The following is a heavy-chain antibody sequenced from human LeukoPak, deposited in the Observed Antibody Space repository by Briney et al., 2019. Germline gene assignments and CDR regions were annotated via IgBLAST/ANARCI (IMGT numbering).Heavy chain of an antibody. CDR2: ISYDGSNK. J-gene: IGHJ5*02. Sequence: GGSLRISCAASGFTFSSYGMHGVRQAPGKGLEWVAVISYDGSNKYYADSVKGRFTISRDNSKNTLYLQMNSLRAEDTAVYYCAKGGYYGSGSYPPDWFDPWGREPWSPSPQ. CDR3: AKGGYYGSGSYPPDWFDP. D-gene: IGHD3-10*01. V-gene: IGHV3-30*18. CDR1: GFTFSSYG.